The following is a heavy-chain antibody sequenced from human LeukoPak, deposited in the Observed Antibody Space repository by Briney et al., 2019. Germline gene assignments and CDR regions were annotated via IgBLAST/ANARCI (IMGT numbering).Heavy chain of an antibody. CDR2: ISSSSSYI. J-gene: IGHJ4*02. CDR1: GFTFSSYS. CDR3: ARDCSSTSCPNHPFDY. D-gene: IGHD2-2*01. Sequence: GGSLRLSCAASGFTFSSYSMNWVRQAPGKGLEWVSSISSSSSYIYYADSVKGRFTISRDNAKNSLYLQMNSLRAEDTAVYYCARDCSSTSCPNHPFDYWGQGTLVTVSS. V-gene: IGHV3-21*01.